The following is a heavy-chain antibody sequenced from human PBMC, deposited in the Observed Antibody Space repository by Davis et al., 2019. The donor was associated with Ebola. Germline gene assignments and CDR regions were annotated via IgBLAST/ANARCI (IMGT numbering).Heavy chain of an antibody. Sequence: ASVQVSCKASGYTFTGYYMHWVRPAPGQGLEWMGWINPNSGGTNYAQKFQGWVTLTRDTSISTAYMELSRLRSDDTAVYYCARSPQLEGYCSSTSSLPLPPFAFDIWGQGTMVTVSS. CDR2: INPNSGGT. CDR3: ARSPQLEGYCSSTSSLPLPPFAFDI. D-gene: IGHD2-2*01. CDR1: GYTFTGYY. J-gene: IGHJ3*02. V-gene: IGHV1-2*04.